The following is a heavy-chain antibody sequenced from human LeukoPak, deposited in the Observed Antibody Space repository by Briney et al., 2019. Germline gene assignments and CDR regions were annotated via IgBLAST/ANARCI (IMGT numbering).Heavy chain of an antibody. V-gene: IGHV3-53*01. CDR2: IYADGNT. J-gene: IGHJ4*02. D-gene: IGHD4-17*01. Sequence: PGGSLRLSCAASGFIVNTNYMTWLRQAPGRGLEWVSFIYADGNTYYADSVKGRFTISRDISKNAVYLQMNSLRAEYTAVYSCARDSYGDANFDSWGQGTLVTVSS. CDR3: ARDSYGDANFDS. CDR1: GFIVNTNY.